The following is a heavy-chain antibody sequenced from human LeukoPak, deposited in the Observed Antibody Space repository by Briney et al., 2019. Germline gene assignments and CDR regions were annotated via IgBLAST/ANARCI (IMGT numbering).Heavy chain of an antibody. Sequence: ASVKVSCKASGGTFSSYAISWVRQAPGQGLEWMGRIIPILGIANYAQKFQGRVTITADKSTSTAYMGLSSLRSEDTAVYYCARDTTYYYDSSGYYYFDYWGQGTLVTVSS. V-gene: IGHV1-69*04. CDR2: IIPILGIA. CDR3: ARDTTYYYDSSGYYYFDY. J-gene: IGHJ4*02. D-gene: IGHD3-22*01. CDR1: GGTFSSYA.